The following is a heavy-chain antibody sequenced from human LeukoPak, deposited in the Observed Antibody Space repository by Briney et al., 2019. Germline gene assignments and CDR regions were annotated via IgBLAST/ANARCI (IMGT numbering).Heavy chain of an antibody. V-gene: IGHV3-53*01. J-gene: IGHJ4*02. CDR3: AKGGRTILANSYFDY. CDR2: IYSCGST. CDR1: GLTVSSNY. D-gene: IGHD2/OR15-2a*01. Sequence: EPGGSLRLSCAASGLTVSSNYMSWVRQAPGKGLEWVSVIYSCGSTYYADSVKGRFTISRDNSKNTLYLQMNSLRAEDTAVYYCAKGGRTILANSYFDYWGQGTLVTVSS.